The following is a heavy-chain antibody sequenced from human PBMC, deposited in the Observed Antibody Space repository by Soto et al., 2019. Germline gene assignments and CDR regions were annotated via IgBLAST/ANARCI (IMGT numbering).Heavy chain of an antibody. J-gene: IGHJ3*02. Sequence: ASVKVSCKASGCTFTSYAMHWVRQAPGQRLEWMGWINAGNGNTKYSQKFQGRVTITRDTSASTAYMELSSLRSEDTAVYYCARDGHSSSSAAFDIWGQGTMVTVSS. V-gene: IGHV1-3*01. CDR2: INAGNGNT. CDR3: ARDGHSSSSAAFDI. D-gene: IGHD6-6*01. CDR1: GCTFTSYA.